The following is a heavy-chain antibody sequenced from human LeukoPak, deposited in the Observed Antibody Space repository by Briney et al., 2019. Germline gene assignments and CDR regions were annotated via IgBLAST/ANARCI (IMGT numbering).Heavy chain of an antibody. V-gene: IGHV1-2*04. CDR3: ARGSGFRGYSYGSLDY. Sequence: GASVKVSCKASGYTFTGYYMHWVRQAPGQGLEWMGWINPNSGGTNYAQKFQGWVTMTRDTSISTAYMELSRLRPDDTAVYYCARGSGFRGYSYGSLDYWGQETLVTVSS. D-gene: IGHD5-18*01. CDR1: GYTFTGYY. CDR2: INPNSGGT. J-gene: IGHJ4*02.